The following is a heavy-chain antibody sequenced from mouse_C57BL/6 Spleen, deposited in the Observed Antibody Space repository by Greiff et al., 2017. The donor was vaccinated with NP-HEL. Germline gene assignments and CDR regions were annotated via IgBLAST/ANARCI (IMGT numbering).Heavy chain of an antibody. V-gene: IGHV5-6*01. CDR1: GFTFSSYG. D-gene: IGHD1-2*01. J-gene: IGHJ4*01. CDR2: ISSGGSYT. Sequence: EVKLMESGGDLVKPGGSLKLSCAASGFTFSSYGMSWVRQTPDKRLEWVATISSGGSYTYYPDSVKGRFTISRDNAKNTLYLQMSSLKSEDTAMYYCASGSFSDYWGQGTSVTVSS. CDR3: ASGSFSDY.